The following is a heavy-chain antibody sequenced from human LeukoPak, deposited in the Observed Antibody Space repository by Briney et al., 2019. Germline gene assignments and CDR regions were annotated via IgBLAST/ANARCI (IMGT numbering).Heavy chain of an antibody. CDR1: GFTFSNAW. Sequence: GGCLRLSCAASGFTFSNAWMSWARQARGKGLEWVGRIKSKTDVGTTDFAAPVKGRFIISRDDSEKTLYLQMHSLKTEDTAVYYCTASPPGGDYFDYRGQGTLGTVSS. D-gene: IGHD1-14*01. V-gene: IGHV3-15*01. CDR2: IKSKTDVGTT. CDR3: TASPPGGDYFDY. J-gene: IGHJ4*02.